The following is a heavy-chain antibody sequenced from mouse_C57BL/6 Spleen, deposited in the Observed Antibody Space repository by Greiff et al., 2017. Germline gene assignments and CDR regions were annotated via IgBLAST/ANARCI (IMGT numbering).Heavy chain of an antibody. CDR1: GFSFNTYA. D-gene: IGHD1-1*01. V-gene: IGHV10-1*01. CDR3: VRPLYYGSSLAWCAY. Sequence: EVKVVESGGGLVQPKGSLKLSCAASGFSFNTYAMNWVRQAPGKGLEWVARIRSKSNNYATYYADSVKDRFTISRDDSESMLYLQMNNLKTEDTAMYYCVRPLYYGSSLAWCAYWGQGTLVTVSA. J-gene: IGHJ3*01. CDR2: IRSKSNNYAT.